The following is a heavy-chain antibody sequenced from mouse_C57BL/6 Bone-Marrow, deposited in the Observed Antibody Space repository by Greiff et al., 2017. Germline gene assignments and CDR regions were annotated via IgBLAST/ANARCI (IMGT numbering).Heavy chain of an antibody. D-gene: IGHD1-1*01. CDR1: GFTFSSYT. Sequence: EVQLVEPGAGLVKPGGSLKLSCAASGFTFSSYTMSWVRQTPEKRLEWVATISGCGGNTYYPHSVKGRFTISRDNATNTLYLQMSSLRSEDTALYYCARGYYDGSNLYIDYWGQGTTLTVSS. CDR2: ISGCGGNT. J-gene: IGHJ2*01. V-gene: IGHV5-9*01. CDR3: ARGYYDGSNLYIDY.